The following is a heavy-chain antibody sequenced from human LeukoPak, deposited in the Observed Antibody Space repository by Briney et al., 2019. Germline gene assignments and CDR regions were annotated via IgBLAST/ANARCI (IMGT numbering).Heavy chain of an antibody. CDR3: ARRRSNYYDRSGYNHQYNYYFDY. V-gene: IGHV5-51*01. D-gene: IGHD3-22*01. CDR1: GDTFTNYW. J-gene: IGHJ4*02. CDR2: IYPGDSDI. Sequence: GESLKISCKASGDTFTNYWIVWVRRMPGKGLEWMGIIYPGDSDIRYSPSFQGQVTISVDKSISTAYLQWSSLKASDTAMYYCARRRSNYYDRSGYNHQYNYYFDYWGQGTLVTVSS.